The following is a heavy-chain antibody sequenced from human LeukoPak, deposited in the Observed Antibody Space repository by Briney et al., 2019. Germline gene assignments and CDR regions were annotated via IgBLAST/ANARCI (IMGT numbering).Heavy chain of an antibody. Sequence: GGSLRLSCAASGFTFSSYSMNWVRQAPGKGLEWVSYISSSSSTIYYADSVKGRFTISRDNAKNSLYLQMNSLRAEDTAVYYCARGVEYYDSSGSPCDIWGQGTMVTVSS. CDR1: GFTFSSYS. CDR3: ARGVEYYDSSGSPCDI. CDR2: ISSSSSTI. V-gene: IGHV3-48*04. D-gene: IGHD3-22*01. J-gene: IGHJ3*02.